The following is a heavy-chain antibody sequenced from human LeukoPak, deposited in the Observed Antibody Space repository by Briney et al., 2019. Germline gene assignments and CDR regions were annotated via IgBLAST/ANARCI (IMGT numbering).Heavy chain of an antibody. J-gene: IGHJ4*02. V-gene: IGHV3-11*01. Sequence: GGSLRLSCAASGFTSSDSYMTWIRQAPGKGLELLSYISGSSSDVNYIDSVRGRFTISRDNAKNSLYLHMNSLTVEDTAVYYCSRDPRHSDYWGQGTLVTVSS. CDR2: ISGSSSDV. CDR3: SRDPRHSDY. CDR1: GFTSSDSY.